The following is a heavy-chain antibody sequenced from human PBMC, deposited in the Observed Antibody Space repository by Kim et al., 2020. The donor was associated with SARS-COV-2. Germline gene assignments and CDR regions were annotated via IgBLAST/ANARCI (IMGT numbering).Heavy chain of an antibody. Sequence: SETLSLTCTVSGGSISSYYWSWIRQPPGKGLEWIGYIYYSGSTNYNPSLKSRVTISVDTSKNQFSLKLSSVTAADTAVYYCAREDLDSSGPIWGQGTMVTVSS. D-gene: IGHD6-19*01. CDR1: GGSISSYY. CDR3: AREDLDSSGPI. V-gene: IGHV4-59*01. CDR2: IYYSGST. J-gene: IGHJ3*02.